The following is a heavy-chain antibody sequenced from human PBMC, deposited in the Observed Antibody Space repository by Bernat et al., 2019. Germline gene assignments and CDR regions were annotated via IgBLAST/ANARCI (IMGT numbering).Heavy chain of an antibody. D-gene: IGHD6-13*01. CDR1: GFTFSSYW. V-gene: IGHV3-7*03. Sequence: EVQLVESGGGLVQPGGSLRLSCAASGFTFSSYWMSWVRQAPGEGLEWVANIKQDGSEKYYVDSVKGRFTISRDNAKNSLYLQMNSLRAEDTAVYYCARVPLDYRWQQLVMGAFDIWGQGTMVTVSS. CDR2: IKQDGSEK. CDR3: ARVPLDYRWQQLVMGAFDI. J-gene: IGHJ3*02.